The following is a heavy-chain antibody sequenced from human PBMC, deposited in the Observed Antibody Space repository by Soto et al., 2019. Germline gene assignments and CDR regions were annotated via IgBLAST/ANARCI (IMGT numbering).Heavy chain of an antibody. D-gene: IGHD2-8*01. V-gene: IGHV3-7*01. J-gene: IGHJ6*03. CDR2: IKQDGSEK. CDR3: ARVFNQDIVLMVYAKHPTDRYHYMEV. CDR1: GFTFSSYW. Sequence: PGGSLRLSCAASGFTFSSYWMSWVRQAPGKGLEWVANIKQDGSEKYYVDSVKGRFTISRDNAKNSLYLQMNSLRAEDTAVYYCARVFNQDIVLMVYAKHPTDRYHYMEVWGPGTPVTVPS.